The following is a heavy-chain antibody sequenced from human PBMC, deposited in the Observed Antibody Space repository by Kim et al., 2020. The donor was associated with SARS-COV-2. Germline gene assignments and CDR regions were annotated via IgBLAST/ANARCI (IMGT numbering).Heavy chain of an antibody. Sequence: DADSVKGRFTITRDNSKNTLLLQLNTLRVEDTAVYFCARDRGPNWYFDLWGRGTLVTVSS. CDR3: ARDRGPNWYFDL. J-gene: IGHJ2*01. V-gene: IGHV3-23*03.